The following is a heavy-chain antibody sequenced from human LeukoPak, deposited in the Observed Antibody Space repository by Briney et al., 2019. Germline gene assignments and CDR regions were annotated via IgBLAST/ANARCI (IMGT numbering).Heavy chain of an antibody. CDR3: AKDRGSGWPQFDY. CDR1: GFSFSSYA. D-gene: IGHD6-19*01. J-gene: IGHJ4*02. Sequence: GGSLRLSFAASGFSFSSYAMSWVRQAPGKGLEWVSAISGRGGSTYYADSVKGRFTISRDNSKNTLYLQMNSLRAEDTAVYYCAKDRGSGWPQFDYWGQGTLVTVSS. CDR2: ISGRGGST. V-gene: IGHV3-23*01.